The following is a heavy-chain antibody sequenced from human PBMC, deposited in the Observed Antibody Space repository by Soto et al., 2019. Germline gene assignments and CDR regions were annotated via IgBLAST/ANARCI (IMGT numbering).Heavy chain of an antibody. CDR1: GFTFSDYY. CDR3: AREYYYGMDV. J-gene: IGHJ6*02. CDR2: ITGSSDYT. Sequence: PGGSLRLSCAASGFTFSDYYMTWIRQAPGKGLEWVSYITGSSDYTNYADSVKGRFTISRDNVKNSLYLQMNSQRAEDTAVYYCAREYYYGMDVWGQGTTVTVSS. V-gene: IGHV3-11*05.